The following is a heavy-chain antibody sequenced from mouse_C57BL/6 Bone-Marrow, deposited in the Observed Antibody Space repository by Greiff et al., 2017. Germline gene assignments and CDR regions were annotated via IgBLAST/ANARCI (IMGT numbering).Heavy chain of an antibody. Sequence: QVQLQQSGPELARPWASVKISCQAFYTFSRRVHFAIRDTNYWMQWVKQRPGQGLEWIGAIYPGNGDTSYNQKFKGKATLTADKSSSTAYMQLSSLTSEDSAVYYCAQITTVVPYWYFDVWGTGTTVTVSS. CDR2: GQGLEWIG. D-gene: IGHD1-1*01. J-gene: IGHJ1*03. V-gene: IGHV1-87*01. CDR1: YTFSRRVH. CDR3: SEDSAVYYCAQITTVVPYWYFDV.